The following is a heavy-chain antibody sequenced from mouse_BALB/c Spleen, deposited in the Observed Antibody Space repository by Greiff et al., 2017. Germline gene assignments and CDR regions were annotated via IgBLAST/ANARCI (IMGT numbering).Heavy chain of an antibody. Sequence: EVHLVESGGGLVQPGGSRKLSCAASGFTFSSFGMHWVRQAPEKGLEWVAYISSGSSTIYYADTVKGRFTISRDNPKNTLFLQMTSLRSEDTAMYYCARGEGYYGKDYAMDYWGQGTSVTVSS. D-gene: IGHD1-1*01. J-gene: IGHJ4*01. CDR2: ISSGSSTI. CDR3: ARGEGYYGKDYAMDY. CDR1: GFTFSSFG. V-gene: IGHV5-17*02.